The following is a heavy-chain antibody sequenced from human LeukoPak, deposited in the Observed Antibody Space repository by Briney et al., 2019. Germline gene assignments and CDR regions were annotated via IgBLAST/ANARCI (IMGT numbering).Heavy chain of an antibody. CDR3: AKDIRPRSSSSRGPYYYYYMDV. Sequence: GGSLRLSCAASGFTFDDYAMHWVRQAPGKGLEWVSLISWDGGSTYYADSVKGRFTISRDNSKNSLYLQMNSLRAEDTALYYCAKDIRPRSSSSRGPYYYYYMDVWGKGTTVTVSS. CDR1: GFTFDDYA. D-gene: IGHD6-6*01. J-gene: IGHJ6*03. CDR2: ISWDGGST. V-gene: IGHV3-43D*04.